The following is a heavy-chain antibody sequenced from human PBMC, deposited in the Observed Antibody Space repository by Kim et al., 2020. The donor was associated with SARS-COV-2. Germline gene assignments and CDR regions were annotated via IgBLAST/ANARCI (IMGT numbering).Heavy chain of an antibody. J-gene: IGHJ4*01. Sequence: GGSLRLSCAASGFTFSSYAMHWVRQAPGKGLEWVAVISYDGSNKYYADSVKGRFTISRDNSKNTLYLQMNSLRAEDTAVYYCARDVRGITMVRGVFDYWG. CDR1: GFTFSSYA. CDR3: ARDVRGITMVRGVFDY. D-gene: IGHD3-10*01. CDR2: ISYDGSNK. V-gene: IGHV3-30*04.